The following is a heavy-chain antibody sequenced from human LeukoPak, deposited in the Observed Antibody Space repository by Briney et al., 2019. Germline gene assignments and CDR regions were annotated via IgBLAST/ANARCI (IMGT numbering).Heavy chain of an antibody. CDR1: GGSIGSFY. Sequence: TSETLSLTCTVSGGSIGSFYWSWIRAPPRKGLEWIGYIYDSGSTNYNPSLKSRVTISVDTSKNQFSLKLSSVTAADTAVYYCACLTTADAFDIWGQGTMVTVSS. D-gene: IGHD3-22*01. CDR3: ACLTTADAFDI. V-gene: IGHV4-59*01. CDR2: IYDSGST. J-gene: IGHJ3*02.